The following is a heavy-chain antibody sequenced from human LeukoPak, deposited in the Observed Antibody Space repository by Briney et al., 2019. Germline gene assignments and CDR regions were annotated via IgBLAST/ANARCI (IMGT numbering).Heavy chain of an antibody. V-gene: IGHV3-30*18. CDR2: ISSDGSVT. Sequence: PGGSLRLSCAASQFTFSSYDMHWVRQAPGKGLHWVAIISSDGSVTYYADSVKGRFTISRDNSKNTLYLQMNSPRAEDTAVYYCAKVGGYSSGVDDYWGQGTLVTVSS. CDR1: QFTFSSYD. J-gene: IGHJ4*02. D-gene: IGHD6-19*01. CDR3: AKVGGYSSGVDDY.